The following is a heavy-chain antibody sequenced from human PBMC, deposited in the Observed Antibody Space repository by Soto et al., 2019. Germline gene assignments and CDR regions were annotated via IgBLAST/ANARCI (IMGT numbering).Heavy chain of an antibody. D-gene: IGHD3-10*01. J-gene: IGHJ4*02. CDR3: ATPGGGGGY. V-gene: IGHV3-53*01. CDR1: GFTVSNNY. Sequence: EVQLVESGGGLIQPGGSLRLSCAVSGFTVSNNYMSWVRQAPGKGLEGVSVIYSGGYTAYGDSVKGRFTISRDNSKNKLFLQINRRRAAESAVYDCATPGGGGGYWGQGTLVTVSS. CDR2: IYSGGYT.